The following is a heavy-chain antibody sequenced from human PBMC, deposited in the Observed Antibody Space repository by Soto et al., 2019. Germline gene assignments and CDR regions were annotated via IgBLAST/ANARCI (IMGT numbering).Heavy chain of an antibody. CDR3: ATFYEGDCTTTTCYEDFDY. Sequence: QVHLVQAGAEVKKPGSSVKVSCRASGGTFNRYSISWVRQAPGQGLEWMGRIIPMFGITNYAQKFQGRVMITADKSANTAYMEVSGLRSEDTAMYYCATFYEGDCTTTTCYEDFDYWGQGTLVTVSS. J-gene: IGHJ4*02. CDR2: IIPMFGIT. D-gene: IGHD2-2*01. CDR1: GGTFNRYS. V-gene: IGHV1-69*02.